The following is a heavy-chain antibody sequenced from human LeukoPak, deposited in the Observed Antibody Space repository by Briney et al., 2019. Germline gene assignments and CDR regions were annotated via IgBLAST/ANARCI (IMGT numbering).Heavy chain of an antibody. D-gene: IGHD4-11*01. J-gene: IGHJ5*02. CDR1: GFTFSSYW. Sequence: GGSLRLSCAASGFTFSSYWMSWVRQAPGKGLEWVANIKQDGSEKYYVDSVKGRFTISRDNAKNSLYLQMNRLRAEDTAVYYCASCPHYSNGWFDPWGQGTLVTVSS. CDR3: ASCPHYSNGWFDP. V-gene: IGHV3-7*01. CDR2: IKQDGSEK.